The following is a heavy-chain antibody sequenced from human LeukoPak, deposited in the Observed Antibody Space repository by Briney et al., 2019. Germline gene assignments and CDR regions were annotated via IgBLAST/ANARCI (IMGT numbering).Heavy chain of an antibody. CDR3: AKGGYLGYDDILTGYYFDY. D-gene: IGHD3-9*01. Sequence: TGGSLRLSCAASGFTFSSYAMSWVRQAPGKGLEWVSAISGNGGSTYYADSVKGRFTISRDNSKNTLYLQMNSLRAEDTAVYYCAKGGYLGYDDILTGYYFDYWGQGTLVTVSS. CDR2: ISGNGGST. CDR1: GFTFSSYA. J-gene: IGHJ4*02. V-gene: IGHV3-23*01.